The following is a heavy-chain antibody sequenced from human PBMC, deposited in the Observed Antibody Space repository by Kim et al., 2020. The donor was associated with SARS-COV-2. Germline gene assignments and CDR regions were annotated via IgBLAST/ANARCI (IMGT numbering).Heavy chain of an antibody. CDR2: TYYRSRWYT. CDR1: GDSVSRKTAA. V-gene: IGHV6-1*01. J-gene: IGHJ5*02. D-gene: IGHD3-10*01. Sequence: SQTLSLTCAISGDSVSRKTAAWNWIRQSPSKGLECLGRTYYRSRWYTDYAESVKSRITINADTSKNQFFLQLNSVTPEDTAVYYCARTEFEAEVRWFDPWGQGTLVTVSS. CDR3: ARTEFEAEVRWFDP.